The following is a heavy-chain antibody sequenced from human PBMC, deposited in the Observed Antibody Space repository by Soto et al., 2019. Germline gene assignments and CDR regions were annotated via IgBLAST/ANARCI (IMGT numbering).Heavy chain of an antibody. CDR2: LSGSGGST. V-gene: IGHV3-23*01. CDR3: AKDTTLRLRYGSGGGLFDC. D-gene: IGHD6-19*01. CDR1: GFTFSSYA. J-gene: IGHJ4*02. Sequence: PGGSLRLSCAASGFTFSSYAMSWVRQAPGKGLEWVSALSGSGGSTYYADSVKGRFTISRDNSKNTLYLQMNSLRAEDTAVYYCAKDTTLRLRYGSGGGLFDCWGQGTLVTVSS.